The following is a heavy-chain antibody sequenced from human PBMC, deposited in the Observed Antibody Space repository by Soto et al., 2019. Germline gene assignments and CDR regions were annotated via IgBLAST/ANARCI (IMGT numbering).Heavy chain of an antibody. CDR2: ISGSGGST. CDR3: AKARERPSQPAYYYYYGMDV. V-gene: IGHV3-23*01. D-gene: IGHD1-1*01. J-gene: IGHJ6*02. CDR1: GFTFSSYA. Sequence: PGGSLRLSCAASGFTFSSYAMSWVRQAPGKGLEWVSAISGSGGSTYYADSVKGRFTISRDNSKNTLYLQMNSLRAEDTAVYYCAKARERPSQPAYYYYYGMDVWGQGTTVTVSS.